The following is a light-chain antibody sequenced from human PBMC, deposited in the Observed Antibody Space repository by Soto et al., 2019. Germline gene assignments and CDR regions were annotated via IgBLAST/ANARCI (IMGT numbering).Light chain of an antibody. Sequence: ETVLTQSPVTLSGSPVETATLFCFARQSVNMNLAWYQEKPGQAPRLLIYAASTRATGIPARFSGSGSGTEFTLTISSLQSEDSAIYYCQQYNNWPTFGQGTKVDI. CDR3: QQYNNWPT. J-gene: IGKJ1*01. CDR2: AAS. CDR1: QSVNMN. V-gene: IGKV3-15*01.